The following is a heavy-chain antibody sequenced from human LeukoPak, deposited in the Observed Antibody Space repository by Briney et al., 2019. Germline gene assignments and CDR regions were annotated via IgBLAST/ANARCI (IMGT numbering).Heavy chain of an antibody. D-gene: IGHD5-24*01. CDR2: ISGSGDNT. J-gene: IGHJ6*02. CDR1: GFTFSSYA. CDR3: TKDLGDGHNQIHFYGLDV. V-gene: IGHV3-23*01. Sequence: PGGSLRLSCAASGFTFSSYAMTWVRQAPVKGLVWVSGISGSGDNTFYADSVKGRFTISRDNSRNTLYLHMNSLRAEDTAIYYCTKDLGDGHNQIHFYGLDVWGQGTTVTVSS.